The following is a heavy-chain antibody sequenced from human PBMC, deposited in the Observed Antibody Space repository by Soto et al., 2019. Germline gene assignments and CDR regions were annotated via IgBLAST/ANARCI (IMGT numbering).Heavy chain of an antibody. CDR1: GFTFDDYG. V-gene: IGHV3-20*01. CDR2: INWNGGST. J-gene: IGHJ6*03. CDR3: ARGTRGSRSSWYPDYYYYYYMDV. D-gene: IGHD6-13*01. Sequence: GGSLRLSCAASGFTFDDYGMSWVRQAPGKGLEWVSGINWNGGSTGYADSVKGRFTISRDNAKNSLYLQMNSLRAEDTALYHCARGTRGSRSSWYPDYYYYYYMDVWGKGTTVTVSS.